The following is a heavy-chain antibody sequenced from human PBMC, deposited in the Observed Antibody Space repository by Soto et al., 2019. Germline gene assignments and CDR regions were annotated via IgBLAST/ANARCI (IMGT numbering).Heavy chain of an antibody. J-gene: IGHJ4*02. Sequence: SETLSLTCTVSVGSISSYYWSWIRQPPGKGLEWIGYVHYSGNTNYNPSLKSRVTISVDTSKNRFFLRLTSVTAADTAVYYCARTDTSVVHFDYWGQGILVTVSS. V-gene: IGHV4-59*01. CDR1: VGSISSYY. CDR2: VHYSGNT. CDR3: ARTDTSVVHFDY. D-gene: IGHD5-18*01.